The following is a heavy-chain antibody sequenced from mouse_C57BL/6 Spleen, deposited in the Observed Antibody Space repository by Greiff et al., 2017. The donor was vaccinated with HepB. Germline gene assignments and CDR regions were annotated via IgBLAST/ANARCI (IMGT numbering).Heavy chain of an antibody. CDR1: GYSITSGYY. J-gene: IGHJ3*01. CDR3: ARVGSSGYWFAY. V-gene: IGHV3-6*01. Sequence: DVKLQESGPGLVKPSQSLSLTCSVTGYSITSGYYWNWIRQFPGNKLEWMGYISYDGSNNYNPSLKNRISITRDTSKNQFFLKLNSVTTEDTATYYCARVGSSGYWFAYRGQGTLVTVSA. CDR2: ISYDGSN. D-gene: IGHD3-2*02.